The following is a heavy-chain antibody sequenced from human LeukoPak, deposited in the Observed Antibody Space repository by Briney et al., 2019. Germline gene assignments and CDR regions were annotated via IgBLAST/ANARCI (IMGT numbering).Heavy chain of an antibody. CDR2: IYTSGST. D-gene: IGHD6-13*01. CDR1: GGSISSGSYY. CDR3: ARWVRALQLADY. Sequence: SQTLSLTCTVSGGSISSGSYYWSWIRQPAGKGLEWIGRIYTSGSTNYNPSLKSRVTISVDTSKNQFSLKLSSVTAADTAVYYCARWVRALQLADYWGQGTLVTVSS. V-gene: IGHV4-61*02. J-gene: IGHJ4*02.